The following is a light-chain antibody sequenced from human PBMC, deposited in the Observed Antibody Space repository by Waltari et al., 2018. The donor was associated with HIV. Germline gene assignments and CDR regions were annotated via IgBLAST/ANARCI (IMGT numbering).Light chain of an antibody. CDR1: QSVLYSSNNKNY. J-gene: IGKJ2*01. V-gene: IGKV4-1*01. CDR3: QQDYTTPYT. Sequence: DIVMTQSPDSLAVSLGESAAINCRSSQSVLYSSNNKNYIAWYQQRPGQPPKLLIYWASIRESGVPDRFSGSGSGTEFTLNISSLQAEDVAVYYCQQDYTTPYTFGQGTKLEIK. CDR2: WAS.